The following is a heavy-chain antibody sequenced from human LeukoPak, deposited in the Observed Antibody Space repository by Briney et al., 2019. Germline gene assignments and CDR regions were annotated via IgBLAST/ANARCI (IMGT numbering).Heavy chain of an antibody. CDR2: IGTAGDT. D-gene: IGHD5-18*01. CDR1: GFTFSSYD. V-gene: IGHV3-13*01. Sequence: GGSLRLSCAASGFTFSSYDMHWVRQATGKGLEWVSAIGTAGDTYYPGSVKGRFTISRENAKNSLYLQMNSLRAGDTAVYYCARDYRTAMVNDYWGQGTLVTVSS. J-gene: IGHJ4*02. CDR3: ARDYRTAMVNDY.